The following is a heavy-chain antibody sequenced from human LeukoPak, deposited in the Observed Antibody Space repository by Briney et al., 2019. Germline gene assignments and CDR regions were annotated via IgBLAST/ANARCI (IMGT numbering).Heavy chain of an antibody. J-gene: IGHJ5*02. Sequence: SETLSLTRTVSGGSISSGGYYWSWIRQHPGKGLEWIGNIYYSGSTDYNPSLKSRVSISVDTSKNQFSLKLSSVTAADTAVYYCARVLGLMDWFDPRGQGTLVTVSS. V-gene: IGHV4-31*03. D-gene: IGHD3-16*01. CDR3: ARVLGLMDWFDP. CDR2: IYYSGST. CDR1: GGSISSGGYY.